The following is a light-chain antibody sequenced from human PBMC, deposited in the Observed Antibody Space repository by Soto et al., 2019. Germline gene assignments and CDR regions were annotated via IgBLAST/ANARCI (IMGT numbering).Light chain of an antibody. Sequence: QSVLAQPPSATGTPGQRVTISCSGSSSNIGSNTVNWYQQFPGAAPKLLIYSNNQRPSGVPDRFSGSKSGTSASLAISGLQSEDEADYYCAAWDDSLDGVTFGGGTQLTVL. CDR3: AAWDDSLDGVT. V-gene: IGLV1-44*01. CDR1: SSNIGSNT. CDR2: SNN. J-gene: IGLJ3*02.